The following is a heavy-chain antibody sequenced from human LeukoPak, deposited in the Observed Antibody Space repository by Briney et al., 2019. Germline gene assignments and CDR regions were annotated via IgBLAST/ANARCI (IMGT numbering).Heavy chain of an antibody. J-gene: IGHJ4*02. CDR3: ASGDSSGYYSYYFDY. D-gene: IGHD3-22*01. Sequence: SETLSLTCAASGGSISSSNWWSWVRQPPGKGLEWIGEIYHSGSTNYNPSLKSRVTISVDKSKNQFSLKLSSVTAADTAVYYCASGDSSGYYSYYFDYWGQGTLVTVSS. CDR1: GGSISSSNW. CDR2: IYHSGST. V-gene: IGHV4-4*02.